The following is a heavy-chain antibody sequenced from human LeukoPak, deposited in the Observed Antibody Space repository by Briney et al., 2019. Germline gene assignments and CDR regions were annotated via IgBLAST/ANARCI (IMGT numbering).Heavy chain of an antibody. Sequence: SETLSLTCAVYGGSFSGYYWSWIRQPPGKGLEWIGEINHSGSTNYNPSLKSRVTISVDTSKNQFSLKLSSVTAADTAVYYCARQPSCSSTSCYRYSQHWGQGTLVTVSS. V-gene: IGHV4-34*01. J-gene: IGHJ1*01. CDR1: GGSFSGYY. CDR2: INHSGST. D-gene: IGHD2-2*01. CDR3: ARQPSCSSTSCYRYSQH.